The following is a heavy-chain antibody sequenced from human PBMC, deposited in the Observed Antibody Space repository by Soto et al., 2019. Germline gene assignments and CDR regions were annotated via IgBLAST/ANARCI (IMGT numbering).Heavy chain of an antibody. CDR2: IIPIFGTA. CDR1: GGTFSSYA. CDR3: AADVIAVAGDFDY. D-gene: IGHD6-19*01. V-gene: IGHV1-69*13. J-gene: IGHJ4*02. Sequence: ASVKVSCKASGGTFSSYAISWVRQAPGQGLEWMGGIIPIFGTANYAQKFQGRVTITADESTSTAYMELSSLRSEDTAVYYCAADVIAVAGDFDYWGQGTQVTVSS.